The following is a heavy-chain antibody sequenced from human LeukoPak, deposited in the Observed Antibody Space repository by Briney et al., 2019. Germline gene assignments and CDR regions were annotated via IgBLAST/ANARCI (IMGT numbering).Heavy chain of an antibody. CDR3: AGYGGNEPLDAFDI. V-gene: IGHV3-21*01. D-gene: IGHD4-23*01. J-gene: IGHJ3*02. CDR2: ISSSSSYI. CDR1: GFTFSSYS. Sequence: GGSLRLSCAASGFTFSSYSMNWVRQAPGKGLEWVSSISSSSSYIYYADSVKGRFTISRDNAKNSLYLQMNSLRAEDTAVYYCAGYGGNEPLDAFDISGQGTMVTVSS.